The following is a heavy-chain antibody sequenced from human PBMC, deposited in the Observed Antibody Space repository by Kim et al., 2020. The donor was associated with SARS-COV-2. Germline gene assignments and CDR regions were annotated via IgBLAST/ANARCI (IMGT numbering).Heavy chain of an antibody. V-gene: IGHV3-74*01. CDR3: AREPPHLHAFDI. CDR1: GFTFSSYW. CDR2: INSDGSST. Sequence: GGSLRLSCAASGFTFSSYWMHWVRQAPGKGLVWVSRINSDGSSTSYADSVKGRFTISRDNAKNTLYLQMNSLRAEDTAVYYCAREPPHLHAFDIWGQGTMVTVSS. J-gene: IGHJ3*02.